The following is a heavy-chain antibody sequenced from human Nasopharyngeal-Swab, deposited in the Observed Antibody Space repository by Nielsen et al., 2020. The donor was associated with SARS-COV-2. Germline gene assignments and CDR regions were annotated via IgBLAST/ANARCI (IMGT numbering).Heavy chain of an antibody. CDR3: ARRETIVGSFDY. CDR1: GYSISSGYY. V-gene: IGHV4-38-2*02. D-gene: IGHD1-26*01. Sequence: SETLSLTCTVPGYSISSGYYWDWIRQSPGKGLEWIGSIYHSGSTYYNPSLKSRVTISVDTSRNHFSLKLNSVTAADTAVYYCARRETIVGSFDYWGQGTLVTVSS. J-gene: IGHJ4*02. CDR2: IYHSGST.